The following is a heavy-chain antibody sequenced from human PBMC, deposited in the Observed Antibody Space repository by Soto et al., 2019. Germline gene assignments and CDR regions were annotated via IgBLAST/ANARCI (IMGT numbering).Heavy chain of an antibody. V-gene: IGHV3-30*18. D-gene: IGHD6-19*01. Sequence: GGSLRLSCAASGFTFSSYGMHWVRQAPGKGLEWVAVISYDGSNKYYADSVKGRFTISRDNSKNTLYLQMNSLRAEDTAVYYCAKGQYSSGWGAFDYWGQGTLVTVSS. CDR1: GFTFSSYG. CDR3: AKGQYSSGWGAFDY. J-gene: IGHJ4*02. CDR2: ISYDGSNK.